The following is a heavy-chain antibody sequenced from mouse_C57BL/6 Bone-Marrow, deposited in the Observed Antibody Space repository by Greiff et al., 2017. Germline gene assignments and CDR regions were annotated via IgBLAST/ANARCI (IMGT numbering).Heavy chain of an antibody. CDR2: IYPGDGDT. D-gene: IGHD1-1*01. V-gene: IGHV1-82*01. CDR1: GYAFSSSW. Sequence: LQESGPELVKPGASVKISCKASGYAFSSSWMNWVKQRPGKGLEWIGRIYPGDGDTNYNGKFKGKATLTADKSSSTAYMQLSSLTSEDSAVYFCARGGITTVVHFDYWGQGTTLTVSS. CDR3: ARGGITTVVHFDY. J-gene: IGHJ2*01.